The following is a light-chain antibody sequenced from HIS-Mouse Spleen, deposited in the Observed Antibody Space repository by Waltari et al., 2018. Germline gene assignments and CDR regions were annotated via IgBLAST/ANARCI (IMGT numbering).Light chain of an antibody. V-gene: IGLV2-23*03. CDR3: CSYAGSSTFVVV. Sequence: QSALTQPASVSGSPGQSIPISCPGTSSAGGSYNLGSWYQQHPGKAPKPMIYEGSKRPSAVSNRFSGSKSGNTASLTISGLQAEDEADYYCCSYAGSSTFVVVFGGGTKLTVL. CDR2: EGS. J-gene: IGLJ2*01. CDR1: SSAGGSYNL.